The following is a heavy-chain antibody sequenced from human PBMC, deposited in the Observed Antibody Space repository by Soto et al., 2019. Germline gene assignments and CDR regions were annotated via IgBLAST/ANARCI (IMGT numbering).Heavy chain of an antibody. Sequence: ASVKVSCKASGYTFTSYYMHWVRQAPGQGLEWMGIINPSGGTTTYAQNFQGRVTMTRDTSTSTVYMELSSLRSEDTAVYYCARDEGIAAASTLIRDYWGQGTLVTDSS. CDR1: GYTFTSYY. J-gene: IGHJ4*02. V-gene: IGHV1-46*03. CDR3: ARDEGIAAASTLIRDY. D-gene: IGHD6-13*01. CDR2: INPSGGTT.